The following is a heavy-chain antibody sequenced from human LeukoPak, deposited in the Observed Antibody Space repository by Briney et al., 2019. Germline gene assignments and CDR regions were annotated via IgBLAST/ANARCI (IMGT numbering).Heavy chain of an antibody. CDR3: TRERNNGWDS. V-gene: IGHV3-74*01. CDR1: GFTVSNYW. Sequence: GGSLRLSCPASGFTVSNYWMHWVRQAPGEGLVWVSRVNSDRRSVAYADSVQGRFTISTDNTKNTVYLQMDSLRAEDTAVYYCTRERNNGWDSWGQGTLVSVSS. J-gene: IGHJ4*02. D-gene: IGHD6-19*01. CDR2: VNSDRRSV.